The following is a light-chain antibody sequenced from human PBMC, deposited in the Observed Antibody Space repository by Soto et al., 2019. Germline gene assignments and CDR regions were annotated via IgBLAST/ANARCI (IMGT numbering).Light chain of an antibody. CDR1: QSVSSN. J-gene: IGKJ1*01. CDR3: QQYRDSLLT. CDR2: GAS. V-gene: IGKV3-20*01. Sequence: EMVLTRSPASRSWSPVGIGRPSCMASQSVSSNLAWYQQKPGQAPRLLIYGASTRATGIPARFSGSGSGTDFTLIISRLEPEDFAVYYCQQYRDSLLTFGQGTKVDIK.